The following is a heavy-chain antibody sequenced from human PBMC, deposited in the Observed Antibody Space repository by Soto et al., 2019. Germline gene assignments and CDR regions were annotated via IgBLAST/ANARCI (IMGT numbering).Heavy chain of an antibody. CDR2: ISSSGGST. Sequence: EVQLLESGGGLVQPGGSLRLSCAASGFTFSTYAMSWVRQAPGKGLEWGSTISSSGGSTHYADSVKGRFTISRDNSKNTLYLQMNSLRAEDTAVYYCAKFYGGNSAHTYTIDPWGQGTLVTVSS. D-gene: IGHD2-21*02. CDR1: GFTFSTYA. V-gene: IGHV3-23*01. CDR3: AKFYGGNSAHTYTIDP. J-gene: IGHJ5*02.